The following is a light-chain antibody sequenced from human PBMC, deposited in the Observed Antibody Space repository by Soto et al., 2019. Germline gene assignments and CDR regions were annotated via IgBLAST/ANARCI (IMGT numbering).Light chain of an antibody. Sequence: QSVLTQPPSGSGAPGQRVSISCTGSTSNIGAPYDVHWYQHLPGTVPNLLIYGDNNRPSGVPDRFSGSKSGTSASLAITRLQAEDDADYYGQSYDISLHHYVFGTETKGTVL. J-gene: IGLJ1*01. CDR1: TSNIGAPYD. CDR2: GDN. CDR3: QSYDISLHHYV. V-gene: IGLV1-40*01.